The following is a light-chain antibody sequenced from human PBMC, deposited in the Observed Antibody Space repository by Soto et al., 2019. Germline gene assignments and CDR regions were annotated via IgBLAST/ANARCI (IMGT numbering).Light chain of an antibody. Sequence: DIQMTQSPSSLSASVGDRDPITCRASRSISNYLNWNQQKSGKVPRLLIYAASSLQPGVPSRFSGTGTGTAFTLTYTSLQHEDSATYYCQQSYRVTRFGPGTRV. J-gene: IGKJ1*01. V-gene: IGKV1-39*01. CDR2: AAS. CDR1: RSISNY. CDR3: QQSYRVTR.